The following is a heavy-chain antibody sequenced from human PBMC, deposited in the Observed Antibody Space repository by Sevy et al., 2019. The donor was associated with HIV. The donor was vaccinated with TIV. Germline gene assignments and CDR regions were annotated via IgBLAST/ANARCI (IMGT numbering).Heavy chain of an antibody. CDR1: GFTFDDYA. CDR3: AKDNYYDSSGYYGTFDY. V-gene: IGHV3-9*01. J-gene: IGHJ4*02. CDR2: ISWNSGSI. Sequence: GGSLRLSCAASGFTFDDYAMHWVRHAPGKGLEWVSGISWNSGSIGYADSVKGRFTISRDNAKNSLYLQMNSLRAEDTALYYCAKDNYYDSSGYYGTFDYWGQGTLVTVSS. D-gene: IGHD3-22*01.